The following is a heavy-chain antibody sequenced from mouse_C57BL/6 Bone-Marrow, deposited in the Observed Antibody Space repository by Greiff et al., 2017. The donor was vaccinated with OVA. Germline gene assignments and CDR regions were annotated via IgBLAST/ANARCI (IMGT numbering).Heavy chain of an antibody. Sequence: EVQLQQSGPELVKPGASVKISCKASGYTFTDYYMNWVKQSHGKSLEWIGDINPNNGGTSYNQKFKGKATLTVDKSSSTAYMELRSLTSEDSAVYYCARYPLGKNAMDYWGQGTSVTVSS. CDR2: INPNNGGT. V-gene: IGHV1-26*01. CDR3: ARYPLGKNAMDY. J-gene: IGHJ4*01. D-gene: IGHD4-1*01. CDR1: GYTFTDYY.